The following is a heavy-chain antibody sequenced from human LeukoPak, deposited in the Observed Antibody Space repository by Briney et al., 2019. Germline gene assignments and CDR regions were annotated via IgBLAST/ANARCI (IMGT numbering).Heavy chain of an antibody. J-gene: IGHJ4*02. CDR3: ARGSLIVEAVDY. Sequence: SETLSLTCAVYGGSFSGYYWSWIRQPPGKGLEWIREINHSGSTNYNPSLKSRVTISVDTSKNQFSLKLISVTAADTAVYYCARGSLIVEAVDYWGQGTLVTVSS. V-gene: IGHV4-34*01. CDR1: GGSFSGYY. CDR2: INHSGST. D-gene: IGHD3-22*01.